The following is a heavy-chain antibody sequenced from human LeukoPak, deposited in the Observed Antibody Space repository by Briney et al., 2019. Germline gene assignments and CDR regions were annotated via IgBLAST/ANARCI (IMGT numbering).Heavy chain of an antibody. CDR3: ARALYYDTPAFDI. V-gene: IGHV3-53*01. CDR2: IYSGGSK. CDR1: GFTVSSNY. Sequence: SGGSLRLSCAASGFTVSSNYMSWVRQAPGKGLEWVSVIYSGGSKYYAESVKGRFTISRDNSKNTLYLQMSSLRAEDTAVYYCARALYYDTPAFDIWGQGTMVTVSS. D-gene: IGHD3-22*01. J-gene: IGHJ3*02.